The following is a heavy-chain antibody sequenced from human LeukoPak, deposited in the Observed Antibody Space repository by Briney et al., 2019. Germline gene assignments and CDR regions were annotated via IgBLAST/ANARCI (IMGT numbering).Heavy chain of an antibody. V-gene: IGHV4-59*01. CDR2: IYYNRST. CDR1: GGSISSDY. Sequence: SETLSLTCTVSGGSISSDYWSWIRQPSGKGLEWVGSIYYNRSTNNNPSLKSRVTISVDTSKNQFSLKLNSVTAADTAVYYCARELEDAFDIWGQGTMVTVSS. CDR3: ARELEDAFDI. J-gene: IGHJ3*02.